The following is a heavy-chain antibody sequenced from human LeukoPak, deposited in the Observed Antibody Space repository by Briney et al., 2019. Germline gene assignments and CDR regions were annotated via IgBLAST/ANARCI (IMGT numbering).Heavy chain of an antibody. CDR1: GFSFRDYS. CDR2: ISNTRTYI. D-gene: IGHD2-2*02. V-gene: IGHV3-21*01. Sequence: PAGSLRLSCDASGFSFRDYSMNWVRQAPGKGLEWVSSISNTRTYIYYADSVKGRFTISRDNAKRSLYLQMNSLRAEDTAVYYCMGDYCTSTSCSTTFWGQGTLVTVSS. CDR3: MGDYCTSTSCSTTF. J-gene: IGHJ4*02.